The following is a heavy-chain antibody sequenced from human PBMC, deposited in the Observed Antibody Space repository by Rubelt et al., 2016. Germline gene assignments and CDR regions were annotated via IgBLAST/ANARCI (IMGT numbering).Heavy chain of an antibody. CDR3: AKAPGWPPFPPFYFDP. J-gene: IGHJ5*02. V-gene: IGHV3-23*01. D-gene: IGHD2/OR15-2a*01. CDR2: TSGDGKNK. Sequence: ASGFVFSSYAMSWVRQAPGKGLEWVSGTSGDGKNKYYADSVRGRFTISRDNYRNIVHLHMNSLRAEDTAVYYCAKAPGWPPFPPFYFDPWGQGTLVNVSS. CDR1: GFVFSSYA.